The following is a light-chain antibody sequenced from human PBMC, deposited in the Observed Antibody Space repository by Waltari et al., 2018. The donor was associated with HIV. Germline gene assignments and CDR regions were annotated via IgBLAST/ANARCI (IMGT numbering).Light chain of an antibody. CDR1: SLINYY. V-gene: IGLV3-19*01. CDR3: KSRDTSGHHLV. CDR2: GQN. J-gene: IGLJ2*01. Sequence: SELTQDPAVSVALGQTVRITCQGHSLINYYASWYQQKPGQAPVLVIYGQNNRPSWIPDRFSGSNSGNTASLTVTGAQAEDEADYYCKSRDTSGHHLVFGGGTKLTVL.